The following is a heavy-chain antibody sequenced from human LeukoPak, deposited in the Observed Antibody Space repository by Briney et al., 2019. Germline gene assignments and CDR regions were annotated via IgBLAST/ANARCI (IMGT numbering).Heavy chain of an antibody. CDR3: AREDRPANHDGNDY. D-gene: IGHD1-14*01. V-gene: IGHV1-2*06. CDR1: GYTFTGYY. J-gene: IGHJ4*02. Sequence: GASVKVSCKASGYTFTGYYMHWVRQAPGQGLEWMGRINPNSGGTNYAQKFQGRVTMTRDTSISTAYMELSRLRSDDTAVYYCAREDRPANHDGNDYWGQGTLVTVSS. CDR2: INPNSGGT.